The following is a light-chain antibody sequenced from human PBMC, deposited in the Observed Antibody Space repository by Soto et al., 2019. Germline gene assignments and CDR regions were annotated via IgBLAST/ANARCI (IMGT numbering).Light chain of an antibody. CDR1: QTISSW. V-gene: IGKV1-5*03. CDR2: QAS. Sequence: DIHMTQSPSTLSGSVGYRFTITCRASQTISSWLAWYQQKPGKAPKXXXYQASTLKSGVPSRFRGSGSGTEFTLTISSLPPDDFATYYCQHYNSYSEAFGQGTKVDIK. CDR3: QHYNSYSEA. J-gene: IGKJ1*01.